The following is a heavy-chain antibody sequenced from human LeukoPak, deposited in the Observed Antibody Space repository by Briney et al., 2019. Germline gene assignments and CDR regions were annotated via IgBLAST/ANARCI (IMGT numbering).Heavy chain of an antibody. J-gene: IGHJ6*03. D-gene: IGHD3-16*02. CDR3: ARSDDYVWGSYRPISYYMDV. CDR2: ISADNGNT. CDR1: GYTFTSYG. V-gene: IGHV1-18*01. Sequence: ASVKVPCKASGYTFTSYGISWVRQAPGQGLEWMGWISADNGNTKYTQKLQGRVTMTTDTSTSTAYMELRSLRSDDTAVYYCARSDDYVWGSYRPISYYMDVWGKGTTVTISS.